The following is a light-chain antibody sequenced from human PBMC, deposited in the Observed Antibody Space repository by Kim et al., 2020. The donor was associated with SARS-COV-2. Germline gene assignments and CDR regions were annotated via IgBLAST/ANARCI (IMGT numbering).Light chain of an antibody. Sequence: QTVVTQEPSFSVSPGGTVTLTCGLSSGSVSTTYYPSWYQQTPGQAPRTLMYSTDIRSSGVPDRFSGSILGNKAALTITGAQADEESDYYCVLYMGSGSWVFGGGTQLTVL. CDR2: STD. J-gene: IGLJ3*02. CDR1: SGSVSTTYY. V-gene: IGLV8-61*01. CDR3: VLYMGSGSWV.